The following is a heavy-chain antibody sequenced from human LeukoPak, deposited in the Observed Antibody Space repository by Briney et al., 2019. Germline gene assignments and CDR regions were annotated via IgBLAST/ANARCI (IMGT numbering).Heavy chain of an antibody. CDR2: ISSYNGKT. CDR1: GYTFTSYG. CDR3: ARDITVVSLASIGFGY. J-gene: IGHJ4*02. V-gene: IGHV1-18*01. D-gene: IGHD3-16*01. Sequence: GASVKVSCKASGYTFTSYGLSWVRQAPGQGLEWMGWISSYNGKTNYAQKFQGRLTMTTDTSTSTAYMELRGLTSDDTAVYYCARDITVVSLASIGFGYWSQGTVVTVSS.